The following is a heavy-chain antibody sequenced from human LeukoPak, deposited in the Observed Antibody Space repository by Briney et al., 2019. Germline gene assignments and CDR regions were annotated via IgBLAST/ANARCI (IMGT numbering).Heavy chain of an antibody. CDR3: ARQYSSGWTYFDY. Sequence: SQTLSLTCTVSGGSISSYYWSWIRQPPGKGLEWIGYIYYSGSTNYNPSLKSRVTISVDTSKNQFSLKLSSVTAADTAVYYCARQYSSGWTYFDYWGQGTLVTVSS. CDR1: GGSISSYY. D-gene: IGHD6-19*01. V-gene: IGHV4-59*01. J-gene: IGHJ4*02. CDR2: IYYSGST.